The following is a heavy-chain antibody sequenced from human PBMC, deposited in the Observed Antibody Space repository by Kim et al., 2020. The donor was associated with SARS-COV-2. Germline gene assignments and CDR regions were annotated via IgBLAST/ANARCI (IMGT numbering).Heavy chain of an antibody. D-gene: IGHD6-13*01. J-gene: IGHJ6*02. CDR2: IYHSGST. V-gene: IGHV4-4*02. Sequence: SETLSLTCAVSGGSISSSNWWSWVRQPPGKGLEWIGEIYHSGSTNYNPSLKSRVTISVDKSKNQFSLKLSSVTAADTAVYYCAREGSSWDERNYYYYGMDVWGQGTTVTVSS. CDR1: GGSISSSNW. CDR3: AREGSSWDERNYYYYGMDV.